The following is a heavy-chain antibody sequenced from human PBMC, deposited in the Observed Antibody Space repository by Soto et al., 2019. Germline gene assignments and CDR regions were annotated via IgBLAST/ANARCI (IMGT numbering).Heavy chain of an antibody. J-gene: IGHJ5*02. CDR1: GGSISSGDYY. D-gene: IGHD5-12*01. CDR2: IYYSGST. V-gene: IGHV4-30-4*01. CDR3: ARDPVDGYAFFDN. Sequence: PSETLSLTCTVSGGSISSGDYYWSWIRQPPGKGLEWIGYIYYSGSTYYNPSLKSRVTISVDTSKNQFSLKLSSVTAADTAVYWCARDPVDGYAFFDNWGQGALVTVS.